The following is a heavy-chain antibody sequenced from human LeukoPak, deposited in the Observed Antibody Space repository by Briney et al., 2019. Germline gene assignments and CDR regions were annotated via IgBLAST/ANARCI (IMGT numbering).Heavy chain of an antibody. J-gene: IGHJ3*02. Sequence: SETLSLTCAVSGYSISSGYYWGWIRQPPGKGLEWIGSIYHSGSTYYNPSLESRVTISVDTSKNQFSLKLSSVTAADTAVYYCARYSGSYYDAFDIWGQGTMVTVSS. CDR3: ARYSGSYYDAFDI. CDR2: IYHSGST. CDR1: GYSISSGYY. D-gene: IGHD1-26*01. V-gene: IGHV4-38-2*01.